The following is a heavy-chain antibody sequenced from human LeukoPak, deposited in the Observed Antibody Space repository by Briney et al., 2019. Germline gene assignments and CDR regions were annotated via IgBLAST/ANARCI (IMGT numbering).Heavy chain of an antibody. V-gene: IGHV1-69*13. D-gene: IGHD6-19*01. CDR3: ARLKASSGWPTASYAFYT. CDR2: IIPIFGTA. CDR1: VGTFSKRA. J-gene: IGHJ3*02. Sequence: ASVKVPYKHSVGTFSKRANILLGQAPGQGLEWMGGIIPIFGTANYAQKFQGRVTITADESTSTAYMELSSLRSEDTAVYYCARLKASSGWPTASYAFYTPGEGTMVTVSS.